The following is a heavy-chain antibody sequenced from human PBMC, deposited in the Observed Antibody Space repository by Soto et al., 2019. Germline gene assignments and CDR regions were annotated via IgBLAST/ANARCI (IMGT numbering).Heavy chain of an antibody. J-gene: IGHJ6*02. CDR3: ARDSLYSSSWFYGMDV. CDR1: GYSLTTYA. V-gene: IGHV1-3*01. Sequence: ASVNVSCKASGYSLTTYAMHWVRQDPGQRLEWMGWINGGNGNTKYSQNFQGRVTITRDTSASTAYIELSSLRSEDTAVYYCARDSLYSSSWFYGMDVWGQGTTVTVSS. D-gene: IGHD6-13*01. CDR2: INGGNGNT.